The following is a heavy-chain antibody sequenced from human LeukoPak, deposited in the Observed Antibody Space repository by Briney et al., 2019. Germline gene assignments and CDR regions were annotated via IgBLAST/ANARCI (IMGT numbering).Heavy chain of an antibody. V-gene: IGHV5-51*01. CDR1: GYSFNAYY. J-gene: IGHJ6*02. CDR3: ARLMTLVRGGLKRLPRSCGMDV. CDR2: IYPGDSDT. Sequence: GAALQISCKGSGYSFNAYYIGWVRQMPGKDLEWMGAIYPGDSDTTYSPSLQGQVTISADKSATTAYLQWNSLKASDTAIYYCARLMTLVRGGLKRLPRSCGMDVWGQGTTVTVS. D-gene: IGHD3-10*01.